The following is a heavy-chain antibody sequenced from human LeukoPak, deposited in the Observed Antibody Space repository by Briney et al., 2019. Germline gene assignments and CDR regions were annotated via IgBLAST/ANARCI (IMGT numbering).Heavy chain of an antibody. Sequence: GGSLRLSCAASGFAFSSYSMNWIRQAPGKGLEWVSSITTSSSHIYYAGSVKGRFTISRDNAKNSLYLQMSSLRAEDTAVYFCASLMTAVTIPDYWGQGTLVTVSS. CDR2: ITTSSSHI. V-gene: IGHV3-21*01. CDR3: ASLMTAVTIPDY. CDR1: GFAFSSYS. D-gene: IGHD4-17*01. J-gene: IGHJ4*02.